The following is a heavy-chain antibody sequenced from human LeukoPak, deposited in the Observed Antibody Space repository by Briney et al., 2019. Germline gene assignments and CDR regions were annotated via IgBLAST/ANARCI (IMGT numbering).Heavy chain of an antibody. V-gene: IGHV3-53*01. CDR3: ARENDMGYCSCGRCYKGYNAMDV. D-gene: IGHD2-15*01. CDR1: GFTVSSNY. J-gene: IGHJ6*02. CDR2: IFSGGST. Sequence: PGGSLRLSCAASGFTVSSNYMSWVRQAPGKGLEWVSVIFSGGSTYYADSVKGRFTISRDNSKNTLYLQMNSLRAEDTAVYYCARENDMGYCSCGRCYKGYNAMDVWGQGTTVTVSS.